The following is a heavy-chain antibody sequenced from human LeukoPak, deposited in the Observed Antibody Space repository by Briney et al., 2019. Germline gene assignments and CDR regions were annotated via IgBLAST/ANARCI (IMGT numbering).Heavy chain of an antibody. V-gene: IGHV4-59*12. Sequence: SETLSLTCTVSGHSISNDYWTWIRQPPGKGLEWNGSFYHSGSTNYNPSLRSRVTISLDTSKNQFSPQLTSVTAADTAMYYCATTPQWLAFQYWGQGALVTVSS. CDR2: FYHSGST. CDR1: GHSISNDY. J-gene: IGHJ4*02. D-gene: IGHD6-19*01. CDR3: ATTPQWLAFQY.